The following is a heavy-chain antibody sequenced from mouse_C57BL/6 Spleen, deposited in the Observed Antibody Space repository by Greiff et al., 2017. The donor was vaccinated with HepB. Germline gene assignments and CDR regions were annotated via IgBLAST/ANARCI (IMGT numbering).Heavy chain of an antibody. CDR1: GYTFTDYN. V-gene: IGHV1-22*01. CDR3: ARERNGNYPYWYFDV. Sequence: EVQLQQSGPELVKPGASVKMSCKASGYTFTDYNMHWVKQSHGKSLEWIGYINPNNGGTSYNQKFKGKATLTVNKSSSTAYMELRSLTSEDSAVYYCARERNGNYPYWYFDVWGTGTTVTVSS. D-gene: IGHD2-1*01. J-gene: IGHJ1*03. CDR2: INPNNGGT.